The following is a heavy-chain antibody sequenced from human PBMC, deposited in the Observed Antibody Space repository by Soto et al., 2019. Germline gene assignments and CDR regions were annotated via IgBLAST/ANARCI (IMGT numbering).Heavy chain of an antibody. CDR3: ASAQGGYSSSWYFDY. CDR1: GGTFSSYA. CDR2: IIPIFGTA. Sequence: ASVKVSCKASGGTFSSYAISWVRQAPGQGLEWMGGIIPIFGTANYAQKFQGRVTITADESTSTAYMELSSLRSEDTAVYYCASAQGGYSSSWYFDYWGQGTLVTVSS. V-gene: IGHV1-69*13. D-gene: IGHD6-13*01. J-gene: IGHJ4*02.